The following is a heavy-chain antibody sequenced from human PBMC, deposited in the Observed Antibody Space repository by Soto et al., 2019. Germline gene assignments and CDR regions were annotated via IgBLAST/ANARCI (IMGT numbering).Heavy chain of an antibody. D-gene: IGHD4-17*01. V-gene: IGHV4-30-4*01. Sequence: QVQLQESGPGLMKSSQTLSLTCTVSGGSIRSSDYYWNWIRQPPGKGLEWIGYIFFSGSTDSNPSLRSRVSISLXXAKNQFALKLSSVTAADTAVYYCVRLDYGDYAFDQWGQGTLVTVSS. CDR2: IFFSGST. CDR1: GGSIRSSDYY. CDR3: VRLDYGDYAFDQ. J-gene: IGHJ4*02.